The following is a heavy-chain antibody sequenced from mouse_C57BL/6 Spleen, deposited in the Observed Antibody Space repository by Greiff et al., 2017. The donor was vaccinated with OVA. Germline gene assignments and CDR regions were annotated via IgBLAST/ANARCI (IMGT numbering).Heavy chain of an antibody. J-gene: IGHJ4*01. D-gene: IGHD1-1*01. V-gene: IGHV1-55*01. Sequence: QVQLQQPGAELVKPGASVKMSCKASGYTFTSYWITWVKQRPGQGLEWIGDIYPGSGSTNYNEKFKSKATLTVDTSSSTAYMQLSSLTSEDSAVYYCARSGLLLLYAMDDWGQGTSVTVSS. CDR1: GYTFTSYW. CDR2: IYPGSGST. CDR3: ARSGLLLLYAMDD.